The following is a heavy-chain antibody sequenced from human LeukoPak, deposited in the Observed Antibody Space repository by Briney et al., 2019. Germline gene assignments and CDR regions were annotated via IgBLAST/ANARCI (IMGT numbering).Heavy chain of an antibody. D-gene: IGHD4-17*01. CDR1: GYSFTSYW. V-gene: IGHV5-51*01. CDR2: IYPGDSDT. CDR3: ARQMTTVTTKRGAFDI. Sequence: GESLKISCKGSGYSFTSYWIGWVRQMPGKGLEWMGIIYPGDSDTRYSPSFQGQVTISADKSISTAYLQWSSLKASDTAMYYCARQMTTVTTKRGAFDIWGQGTMVTVSS. J-gene: IGHJ3*02.